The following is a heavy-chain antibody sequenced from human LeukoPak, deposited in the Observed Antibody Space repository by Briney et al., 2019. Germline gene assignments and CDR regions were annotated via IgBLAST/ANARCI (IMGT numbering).Heavy chain of an antibody. Sequence: PSETLSLTCAVSGGSISSSNWWSWVRQPPGKGLEWIGEIYHSGSTNYNPSLKSRVTISVDKSKNQFSLKLNPVTAADTAVYYCASIAAAGVWGYFDYWGQGTLVTVSS. J-gene: IGHJ4*02. D-gene: IGHD6-13*01. V-gene: IGHV4-4*02. CDR1: GGSISSSNW. CDR3: ASIAAAGVWGYFDY. CDR2: IYHSGST.